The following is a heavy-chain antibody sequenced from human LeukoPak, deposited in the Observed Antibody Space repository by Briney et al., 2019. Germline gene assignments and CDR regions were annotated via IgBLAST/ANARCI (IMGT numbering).Heavy chain of an antibody. D-gene: IGHD6-19*01. CDR2: ISAYNGNT. CDR1: GYTFTSYG. CDR3: ARLDYSNGWYWFDP. J-gene: IGHJ5*02. Sequence: ASVKVSCKASGYTFTSYGISWVRQAPGQGLEWMGWISAYNGNTNYAQKLQGRVTMTTDTSTSTAYMELRSLRSDDTAVYYCARLDYSNGWYWFDPWGQGTLVTVSS. V-gene: IGHV1-18*01.